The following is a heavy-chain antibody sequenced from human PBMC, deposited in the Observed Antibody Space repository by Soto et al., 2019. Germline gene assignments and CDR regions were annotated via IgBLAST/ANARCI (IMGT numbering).Heavy chain of an antibody. CDR1: GGSFNVYY. J-gene: IGHJ4*02. Sequence: QVQLQQWGAGLLKPSETLALTCAVYGGSFNVYYWTWMRQPPGKGLEWIGEINRSGSTNYNPSLKSRVTIAIDTSKIQFSLTLSSVTAADTAIYYCARGPSVGAFFDFWSQGSQVTVSP. D-gene: IGHD1-26*01. CDR3: ARGPSVGAFFDF. CDR2: INRSGST. V-gene: IGHV4-34*01.